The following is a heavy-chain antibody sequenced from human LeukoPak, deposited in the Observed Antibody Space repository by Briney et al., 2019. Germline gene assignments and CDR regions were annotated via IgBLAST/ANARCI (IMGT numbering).Heavy chain of an antibody. CDR3: ARGKGSSWPER. D-gene: IGHD6-13*01. CDR1: GGSISSYY. J-gene: IGHJ4*02. CDR2: IYYSGST. Sequence: SETLSLTCTVSGGSISSYYWSWIRQPPGKGLEWIGYIYYSGSTNYNPSLKSRVTISVDTSKNQFSLKLSSVTAADTAVCYCARGKGSSWPERWGQGTLVTVSS. V-gene: IGHV4-59*01.